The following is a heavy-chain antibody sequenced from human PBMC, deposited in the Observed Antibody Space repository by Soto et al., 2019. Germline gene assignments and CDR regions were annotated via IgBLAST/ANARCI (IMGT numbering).Heavy chain of an antibody. D-gene: IGHD2-2*01. V-gene: IGHV3-23*01. CDR3: AKEKISTSCCNWFDP. CDR1: GFIFTSYC. CDR2: ISGSGIST. J-gene: IGHJ5*02. Sequence: EVTLRLPCAASGFIFTSYCLTRARKAPWKGLKWISAISGSGISTYYADSVKGRFTISRDNSKNTLYLQMNSLRAEDTAVYYCAKEKISTSCCNWFDPWGQGALVTVSS.